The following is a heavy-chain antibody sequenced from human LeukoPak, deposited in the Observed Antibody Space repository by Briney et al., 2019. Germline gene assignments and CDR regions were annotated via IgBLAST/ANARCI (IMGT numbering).Heavy chain of an antibody. Sequence: VASVKVSYKASGYTFTGYYMHWVRQAPGQGLEWMGRINPNSGGTNYAQKFQGRVTMTRDTSISTAYMELSRLRSDDTAVYYCARDPRWLRYGGYFDYWGQGTLVTVSS. D-gene: IGHD5-24*01. J-gene: IGHJ4*02. CDR3: ARDPRWLRYGGYFDY. CDR2: INPNSGGT. V-gene: IGHV1-2*06. CDR1: GYTFTGYY.